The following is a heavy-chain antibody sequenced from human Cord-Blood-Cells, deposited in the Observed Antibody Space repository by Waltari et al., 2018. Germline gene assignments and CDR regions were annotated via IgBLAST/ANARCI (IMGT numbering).Heavy chain of an antibody. J-gene: IGHJ4*02. CDR1: GGTFSSYA. D-gene: IGHD2-15*01. Sequence: QVQLVQSGAEVKKPGSSVTVSCTAPGGTFSSYAISWVRQATGQGLEWMGGIIPILGIANYAQKFQGRVTITADESTSTAYMELSSLRSEDTAVYYCAREDCSGGSCYYFDYWGQGTLVTVSS. CDR2: IIPILGIA. V-gene: IGHV1-69*04. CDR3: AREDCSGGSCYYFDY.